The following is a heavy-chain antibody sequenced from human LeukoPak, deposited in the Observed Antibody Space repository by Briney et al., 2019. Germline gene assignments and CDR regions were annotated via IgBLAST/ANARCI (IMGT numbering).Heavy chain of an antibody. D-gene: IGHD1-26*01. Sequence: SETLSLTCAVYGGSFSGYYWSWIRQPPGKGLEWIGEINHSGSTNYNPSLKSRVTILVDTSKNQFSLKLSSVTAADTAVYYCARGPSGSYYPYFDYWGQGTLVTVSS. CDR3: ARGPSGSYYPYFDY. J-gene: IGHJ4*02. CDR2: INHSGST. V-gene: IGHV4-34*01. CDR1: GGSFSGYY.